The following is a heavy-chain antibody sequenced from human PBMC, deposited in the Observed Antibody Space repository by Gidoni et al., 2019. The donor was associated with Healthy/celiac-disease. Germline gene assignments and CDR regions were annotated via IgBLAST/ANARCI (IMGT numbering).Heavy chain of an antibody. V-gene: IGHV1-18*01. D-gene: IGHD3-10*01. CDR1: GYTVTNYG. CDR2: VRVNNGDT. CDR3: ARGGSGTTPVDP. Sequence: QAHLVQSGAEVKKHGASVKVYCGASGYTVTNYGITWVRQAPGQGLEWMGWVRVNNGDTNYAPKFQGRVTMTRDTSTNTAYMDLRSLTSDDTAVYYCARGGSGTTPVDPWGQGTLVTVSS. J-gene: IGHJ5*02.